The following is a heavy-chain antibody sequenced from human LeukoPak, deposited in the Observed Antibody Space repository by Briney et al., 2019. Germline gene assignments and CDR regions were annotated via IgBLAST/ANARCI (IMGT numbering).Heavy chain of an antibody. J-gene: IGHJ5*02. D-gene: IGHD5-18*01. V-gene: IGHV4-4*07. Sequence: SETLSLTCTVSGGSISSYYWSWIRQPAGKGLEWIERIYTSGSTNYNPSLKSRVTMSVDTSKNQFSLKLSSVTAADTAVYYCARGPGWIQLRSAWFDPWGQGTLVTVSS. CDR2: IYTSGST. CDR3: ARGPGWIQLRSAWFDP. CDR1: GGSISSYY.